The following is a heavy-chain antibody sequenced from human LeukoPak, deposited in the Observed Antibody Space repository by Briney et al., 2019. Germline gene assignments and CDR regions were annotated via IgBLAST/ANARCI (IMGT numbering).Heavy chain of an antibody. V-gene: IGHV3-11*04. Sequence: GGSLRLSCAASGFTFSDYYMSWIRQAPGKGLEWVSHISSTGSTIYYADSVKGRFTISRDNSKNTLYLQMNSLRAEDTAVYYCAATTGIYGGNFHWYFDLWGRGTLVTVSS. CDR3: AATTGIYGGNFHWYFDL. CDR2: ISSTGSTI. J-gene: IGHJ2*01. CDR1: GFTFSDYY. D-gene: IGHD4-23*01.